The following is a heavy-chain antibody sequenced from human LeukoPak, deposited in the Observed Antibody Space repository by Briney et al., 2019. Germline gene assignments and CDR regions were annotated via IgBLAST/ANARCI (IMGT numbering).Heavy chain of an antibody. CDR3: ARVGRGSSSWYSWFDP. CDR2: MNPNSGNT. CDR1: GYTFTSYD. J-gene: IGHJ5*02. V-gene: IGHV1-8*01. D-gene: IGHD6-13*01. Sequence: ASVKVSCKASGYTFTSYDINWVRQATGQGLEWMGWMNPNSGNTGYAQKFQGRVTMTRNTSISTAYMELSSLRSEDTAVYYCARVGRGSSSWYSWFDPWGQGTLVTVSS.